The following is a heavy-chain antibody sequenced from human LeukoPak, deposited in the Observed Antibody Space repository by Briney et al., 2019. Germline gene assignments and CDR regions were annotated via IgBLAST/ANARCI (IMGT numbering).Heavy chain of an antibody. CDR1: GFTFSSYA. CDR2: ISGSGGST. V-gene: IGHV3-23*01. D-gene: IGHD4-11*01. CDR3: AKADYSTTYFDY. Sequence: GGSLRLSCAASGFTFSSYAMSWVRQAPGKGLEWDSAISGSGGSTYYADSVKGRFTISRDNSKNTLYLQMNSLRAEDTAVYYCAKADYSTTYFDYWGQGTLVTVSS. J-gene: IGHJ4*02.